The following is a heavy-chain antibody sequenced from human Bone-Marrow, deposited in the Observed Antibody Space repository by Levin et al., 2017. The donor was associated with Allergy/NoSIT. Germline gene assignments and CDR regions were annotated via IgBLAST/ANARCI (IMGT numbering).Heavy chain of an antibody. D-gene: IGHD3-22*01. J-gene: IGHJ4*02. V-gene: IGHV3-23*01. Sequence: PGGSLRLSCAASGFTFSSYAMSWVRQAPGKGLEWVSAISGSGGSTYYADSVKGRFTISSDNSKNTLYLQMNSLRAEDTAVYYCAKSSTDSSGSPVTYWGQGTLVTVSS. CDR3: AKSSTDSSGSPVTY. CDR2: ISGSGGST. CDR1: GFTFSSYA.